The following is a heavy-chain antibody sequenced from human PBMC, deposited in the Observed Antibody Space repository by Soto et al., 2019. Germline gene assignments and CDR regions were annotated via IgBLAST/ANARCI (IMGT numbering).Heavy chain of an antibody. CDR1: GFTFSGSA. CDR3: TRHALQYCGGDCYLLPYFDL. CDR2: IRSKANNYAT. Sequence: GGSLRLSCAASGFTFSGSAMHWVRQASGKGLKWVGRIRSKANNYATAYAASVKGRFTISRVDSKNTAYLQMNSLKTEDTAVYYCTRHALQYCGGDCYLLPYFDLWGRGTLVTVSS. V-gene: IGHV3-73*01. J-gene: IGHJ2*01. D-gene: IGHD2-21*02.